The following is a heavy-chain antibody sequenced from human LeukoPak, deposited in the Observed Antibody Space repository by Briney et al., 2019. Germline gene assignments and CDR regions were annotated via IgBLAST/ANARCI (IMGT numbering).Heavy chain of an antibody. CDR3: ARAWGLGHYFDY. V-gene: IGHV4-34*01. CDR2: INHSGST. D-gene: IGHD7-27*01. J-gene: IGHJ4*02. Sequence: SETLSLTCAVYGGSFSGYYWSWIRQPPGKGLEWIGEINHSGSTNYNPSLKSRVTISVDTSKNQFSLKLSSVTAADTAVYYCARAWGLGHYFDYWGQGTLVTVSS. CDR1: GGSFSGYY.